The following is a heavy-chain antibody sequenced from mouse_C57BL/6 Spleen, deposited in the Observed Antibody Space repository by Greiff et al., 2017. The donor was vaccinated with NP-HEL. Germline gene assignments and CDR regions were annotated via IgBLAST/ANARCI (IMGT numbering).Heavy chain of an antibody. CDR2: INPSNGGT. CDR3: ARGIYDGYYYYDMDD. V-gene: IGHV1-53*01. J-gene: IGHJ4*01. CDR1: GYTFTSYW. D-gene: IGHD2-3*01. Sequence: QVQLQQPGTELVKPGASVKLSCKASGYTFTSYWMHWVKQRPGQGLEWIGNINPSNGGTNYNEKFKSKATLTVDKSSSTAYMQLSSLTSEDSAVYYCARGIYDGYYYYDMDDWGKGTSVTVSS.